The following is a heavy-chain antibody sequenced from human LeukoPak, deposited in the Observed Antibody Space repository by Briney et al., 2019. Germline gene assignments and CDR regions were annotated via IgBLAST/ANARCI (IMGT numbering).Heavy chain of an antibody. CDR1: RFNFRDYY. J-gene: IGHJ4*02. CDR3: ASVHYGLLDY. V-gene: IGHV3-11*04. CDR2: ISGSGGTI. Sequence: GGSLRLSCAAFRFNFRDYYMSWLRQAPGKGLEWVSYISGSGGTIFYADPEKGRFTISRDNAKNSLYLQMNSLRAEDTAVYYCASVHYGLLDYWGQGTLVTVS. D-gene: IGHD3-10*01.